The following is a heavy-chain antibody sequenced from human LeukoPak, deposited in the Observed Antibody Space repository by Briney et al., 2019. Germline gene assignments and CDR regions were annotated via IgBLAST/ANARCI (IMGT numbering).Heavy chain of an antibody. D-gene: IGHD3-22*01. V-gene: IGHV4-59*01. CDR2: IYSSGST. Sequence: SESLSLTCTVSVGSIISYYWSWIRPPPGGGRGWGGYIYSSGSTNYNPSLKSPVTTSVATSKAQFSLKLSSVTAADTAVYSCARYYYNRRGEPRYYFDYWGQGTLVTVSS. J-gene: IGHJ4*02. CDR1: VGSIISYY. CDR3: ARYYYNRRGEPRYYFDY.